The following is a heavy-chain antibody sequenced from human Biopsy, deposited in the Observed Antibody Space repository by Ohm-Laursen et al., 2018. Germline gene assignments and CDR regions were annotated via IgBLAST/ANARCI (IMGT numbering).Heavy chain of an antibody. CDR3: ARGANPFHY. J-gene: IGHJ4*02. D-gene: IGHD4/OR15-4a*01. CDR2: ISASSSYI. CDR1: GFTFKNYA. V-gene: IGHV3-21*06. Sequence: SLRLSCTASGFTFKNYAMNWVRQAPGKGLEWVSSISASSSYIYYADSVKGRFTVSRDNTKNTLYLQMNSLRADDTAVYYCARGANPFHYWGRGTLVTVSS.